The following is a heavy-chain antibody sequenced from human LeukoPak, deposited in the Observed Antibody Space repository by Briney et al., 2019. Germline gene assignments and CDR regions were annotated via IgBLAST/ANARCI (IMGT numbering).Heavy chain of an antibody. CDR2: INNGAGAT. Sequence: GGSLRLACQAAGFIFTDYAMSWVRQAPGKGLEWVSSINNGAGATFFADSVKGRFTISRDDSRGMVYLQMNSLTAEDTAVYYCARSGLATCHYWGQGTLVTVSS. J-gene: IGHJ4*02. D-gene: IGHD3-10*01. CDR1: GFIFTDYA. V-gene: IGHV3-23*01. CDR3: ARSGLATCHY.